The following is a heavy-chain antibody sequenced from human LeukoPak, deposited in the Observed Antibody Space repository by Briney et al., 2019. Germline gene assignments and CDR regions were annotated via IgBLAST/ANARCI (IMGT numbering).Heavy chain of an antibody. CDR2: INPNNGGT. J-gene: IGHJ4*02. V-gene: IGHV1-2*02. D-gene: IGHD3-16*02. Sequence: GASVTVSCKASGGTFSSYAISWVRQAPGQGLEWMGWINPNNGGTNYAQKFQGRVTMTRDTSISTAYMELSRLRSDDTAVYYCARDVEMYDYVWGSYRYFDYWGQGTLVTVSS. CDR3: ARDVEMYDYVWGSYRYFDY. CDR1: GGTFSSYA.